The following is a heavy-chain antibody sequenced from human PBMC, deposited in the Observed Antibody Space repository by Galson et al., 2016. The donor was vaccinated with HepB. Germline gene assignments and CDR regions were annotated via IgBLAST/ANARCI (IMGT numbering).Heavy chain of an antibody. J-gene: IGHJ4*02. CDR2: ISSSSDAT. D-gene: IGHD2-8*02. Sequence: SLRLSCAASGFTFPNYAMNWVRQAPGRGLEWVSFISSSSDATYYADSVRGRYTVSRDDSKNTLYLQMDSLGAEDTATYYCARAWESFSYCTGNCFKQWGQGTVVTVSS. CDR3: ARAWESFSYCTGNCFKQ. CDR1: GFTFPNYA. V-gene: IGHV3-23*01.